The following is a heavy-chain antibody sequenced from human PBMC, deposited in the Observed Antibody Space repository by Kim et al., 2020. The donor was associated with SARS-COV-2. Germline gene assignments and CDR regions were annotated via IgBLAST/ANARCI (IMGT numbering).Heavy chain of an antibody. V-gene: IGHV4-39*01. Sequence: SETLSLTCTVSGGSISSSCYYWGWIRQPPGKGLAWLGSIHYSGSTYYNPSLKSRVTISVDTSKNQFSLKLGSVPAADTAVYYCAKPAPTQWGYWGCWGQGTLVTVSS. CDR3: AKPAPTQWGYWGC. J-gene: IGHJ4*02. CDR2: IHYSGST. CDR1: GGSISSSCYY. D-gene: IGHD7-27*01.